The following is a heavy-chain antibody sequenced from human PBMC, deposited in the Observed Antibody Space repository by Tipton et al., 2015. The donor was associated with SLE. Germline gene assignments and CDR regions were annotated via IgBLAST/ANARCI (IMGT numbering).Heavy chain of an antibody. CDR1: GGSFSGYY. V-gene: IGHV4-34*01. CDR2: INHSGST. J-gene: IGHJ6*03. Sequence: LRLSCAVYGGSFSGYYWSWIRQPPGKGLEWIGEINHSGSTNYNPSLKSRVTISVDTSKSQFSLKLSSVTAADTAVYYCARGGEYGSSWYPRYYYYMDVWGKGTTVTVSS. D-gene: IGHD6-13*01. CDR3: ARGGEYGSSWYPRYYYYMDV.